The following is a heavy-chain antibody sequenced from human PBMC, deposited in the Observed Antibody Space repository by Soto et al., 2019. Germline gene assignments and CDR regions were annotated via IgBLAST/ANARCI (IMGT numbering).Heavy chain of an antibody. Sequence: SVKVSCKASGGTFSSYGISWVRQAPGQGLEWMGGIIPIFGTANYAQKFQGRVTITADESTSTAYMELSSLRSEDTAVYYCATDNGGAYGHNWGQGTLVTVSS. CDR2: IIPIFGTA. CDR3: ATDNGGAYGHN. V-gene: IGHV1-69*13. D-gene: IGHD3-16*01. J-gene: IGHJ4*02. CDR1: GGTFSSYG.